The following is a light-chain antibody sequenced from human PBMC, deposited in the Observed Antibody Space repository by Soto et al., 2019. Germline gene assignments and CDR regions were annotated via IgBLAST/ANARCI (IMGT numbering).Light chain of an antibody. Sequence: QSALTQPASVSGSPGQSITISCTGTSSDVGGYNYVSWYQQHPGKAPKLMIYDVSNRPSGVCNRCSGSKSGNTASLTISGLQGEDEADYYYSSYTNSGTLYVFGTGTQLTVL. CDR1: SSDVGGYNY. J-gene: IGLJ1*01. V-gene: IGLV2-14*01. CDR3: SSYTNSGTLYV. CDR2: DVS.